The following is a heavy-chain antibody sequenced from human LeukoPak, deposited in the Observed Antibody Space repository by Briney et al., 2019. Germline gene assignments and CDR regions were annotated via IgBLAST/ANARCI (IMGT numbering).Heavy chain of an antibody. CDR3: AKGGYCSSTSCSSYGMDV. V-gene: IGHV3-30-3*01. J-gene: IGHJ6*02. D-gene: IGHD2-2*01. Sequence: PGGSLRLSCTGSGFDFKTYAMSWVRQAPGKGLEWVAVMSHDGNNIHYGDSVKGRFTVSRDNSKSTLYLQMNSLRAEDTAVYYCAKGGYCSSTSCSSYGMDVWGQGTTVTVSS. CDR2: MSHDGNNI. CDR1: GFDFKTYA.